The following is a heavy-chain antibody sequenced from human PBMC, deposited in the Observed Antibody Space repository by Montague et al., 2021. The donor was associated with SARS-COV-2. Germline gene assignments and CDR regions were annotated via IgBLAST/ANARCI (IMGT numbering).Heavy chain of an antibody. D-gene: IGHD1-1*01. J-gene: IGHJ2*01. CDR1: GVSISSSSYY. CDR3: AREDAGDRYFDL. Sequence: SETLSLTCTVSGVSISSSSYYWGWIRQPPGKGPEWIGSIYYSGTTFYNPSLGSRVTMSVDTSKNQFSLRLSSVTAADTAVFYCAREDAGDRYFDLWGRGTLVAVSS. CDR2: IYYSGTT. V-gene: IGHV4-39*02.